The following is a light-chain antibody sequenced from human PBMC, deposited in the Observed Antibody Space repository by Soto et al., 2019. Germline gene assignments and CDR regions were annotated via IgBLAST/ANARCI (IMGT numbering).Light chain of an antibody. CDR3: KPYGSSPRP. Sequence: EILMTQSPATLSAFPGHRATLSGRASQPIRNNLAWFQLRPGQDNRTVIFVEYSRATGIKDRFSGSGSGTGFSLTIRRMEAEDFAVYYCKPYGSSPRPFG. J-gene: IGKJ1*01. CDR2: VEY. V-gene: IGKV3-20*01. CDR1: QPIRNN.